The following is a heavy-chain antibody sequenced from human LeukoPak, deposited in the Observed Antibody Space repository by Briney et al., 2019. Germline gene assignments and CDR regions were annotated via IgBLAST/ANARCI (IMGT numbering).Heavy chain of an antibody. CDR3: ARDHVYCSGTSCYGGPFFYYYGMDV. CDR1: GYSISSGYY. J-gene: IGHJ6*04. Sequence: PSETLSLTCAVSGYSISSGYYWGWIRQPPGKGLEWIGSIYHSGSTYYNPSLKSRVTISVGTSKNQFSLKLSSVTAADTAVYYCARDHVYCSGTSCYGGPFFYYYGMDVWGKGTTVTVSS. D-gene: IGHD2-2*01. V-gene: IGHV4-38-2*02. CDR2: IYHSGST.